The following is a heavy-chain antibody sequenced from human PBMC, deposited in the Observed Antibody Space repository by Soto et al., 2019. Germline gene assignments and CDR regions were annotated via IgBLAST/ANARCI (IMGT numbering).Heavy chain of an antibody. CDR3: ARDHSSSSSIYFCYGMDV. D-gene: IGHD6-13*01. V-gene: IGHV3-48*02. CDR2: ISGSSTTT. J-gene: IGHJ6*02. Sequence: GGSLRLSCAASGFTFSSYSMNWVRQAPGRGLEWVSYISGSSTTTYYADSVKGRFTISRDDAKNSLYLQMNSLRDEDTAVYYCARDHSSSSSIYFCYGMDVWGQGTTVTVSS. CDR1: GFTFSSYS.